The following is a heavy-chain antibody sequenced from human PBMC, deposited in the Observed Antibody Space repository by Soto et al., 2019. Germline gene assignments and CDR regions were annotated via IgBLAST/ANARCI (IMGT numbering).Heavy chain of an antibody. Sequence: EVQLVESGVGLVKPGGSLRLSCAASGFTFTRYSMNWVRQAPGKGLEWVSSISSTTNYIYYADSMKGRFTVSRDNAKNSVYLEMNSLSAEDTAVYYCARESEDLTSNFDYWGQGTLVTVSS. CDR2: ISSTTNYI. J-gene: IGHJ4*02. CDR1: GFTFTRYS. V-gene: IGHV3-21*01. CDR3: ARESEDLTSNFDY.